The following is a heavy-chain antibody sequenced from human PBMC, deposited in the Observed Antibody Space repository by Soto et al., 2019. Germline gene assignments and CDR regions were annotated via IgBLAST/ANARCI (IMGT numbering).Heavy chain of an antibody. CDR2: IYYSGST. J-gene: IGHJ4*02. CDR1: GGSISTSIHF. V-gene: IGHV4-39*01. D-gene: IGHD3-9*01. Sequence: SEPRSVTWTGSGGSISTSIHFWGCIRQPTGKGLEWIGSIYYSGSTYYNPSLKSRVTISVDTSKNQFSLKLSSVTAADTAVYYCARVLYDILTGCLGGPDYWCQGTLVTVSS. CDR3: ARVLYDILTGCLGGPDY.